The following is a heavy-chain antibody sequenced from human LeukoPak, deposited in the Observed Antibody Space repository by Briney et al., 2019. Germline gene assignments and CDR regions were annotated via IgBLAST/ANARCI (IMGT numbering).Heavy chain of an antibody. CDR1: GFTFSDYY. Sequence: GGSLRLSCAASGFTFSDYYMSWIRQAPGKGLEWVSYISSSGSTIYYADSVKGRFTISRDNAKNSLYLQMNSLRAVDTAVYYCAREVVDTAMMYYFDYWGQGTLVTVSS. CDR3: AREVVDTAMMYYFDY. V-gene: IGHV3-11*01. D-gene: IGHD5-18*01. J-gene: IGHJ4*02. CDR2: ISSSGSTI.